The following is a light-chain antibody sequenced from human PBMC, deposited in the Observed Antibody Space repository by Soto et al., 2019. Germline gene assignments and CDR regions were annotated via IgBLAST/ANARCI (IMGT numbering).Light chain of an antibody. CDR3: SSYTSSSTQV. J-gene: IGLJ1*01. CDR1: SSDIGAYIY. CDR2: EVS. Sequence: QSVLTQPPSASGSPGQSVTISCTGTSSDIGAYIYVSWYQQHPGKAPKLMISEVSRRPSGVPERFSGSKSGNTASLTVSGLQADDEAHYYCSSYTSSSTQVFGTGTKVTVL. V-gene: IGLV2-8*01.